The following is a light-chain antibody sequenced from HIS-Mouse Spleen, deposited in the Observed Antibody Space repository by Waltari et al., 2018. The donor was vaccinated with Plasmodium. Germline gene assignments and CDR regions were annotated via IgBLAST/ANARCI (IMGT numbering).Light chain of an antibody. J-gene: IGKJ3*01. CDR3: QQYNNWSFT. Sequence: IVMTQSPATLSVSPGERATLSFRASQSVSSNLAWYQQKPGQAPRLLIYGASTRATGIPAMFSGSGSGAGFTLSISSLQSEAFAVYYYQQYNNWSFTFGPGTKVDIK. V-gene: IGKV3-15*01. CDR1: QSVSSN. CDR2: GAS.